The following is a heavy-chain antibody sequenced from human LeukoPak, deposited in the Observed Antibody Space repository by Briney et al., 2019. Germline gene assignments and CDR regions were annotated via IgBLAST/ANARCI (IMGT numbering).Heavy chain of an antibody. CDR1: GFTFSSYG. D-gene: IGHD3-22*01. CDR3: ARERVVYYYGMDV. CDR2: ISYDGSNK. Sequence: GRSLRLSCAASGFTFSSYGMHWVRQAPGKGLEWVAVISYDGSNKYYADSVKGRFTISRDNSKNTLYLQMSSLRAEDTAVYYCARERVVYYYGMDVWGQGTTVTVSS. J-gene: IGHJ6*02. V-gene: IGHV3-30*03.